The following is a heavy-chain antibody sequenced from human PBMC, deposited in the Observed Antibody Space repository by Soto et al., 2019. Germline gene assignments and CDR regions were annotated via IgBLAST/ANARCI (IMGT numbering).Heavy chain of an antibody. J-gene: IGHJ4*02. CDR1: GFTFSSYG. D-gene: IGHD3-10*01. Sequence: QVQLVESGGGVVQPGRSLRLSCAASGFTFSSYGMHWVRQAPGKGLEWVAVIWYDGSNKYYADSVKGRFTISRDNSKNTLYLQMNSLRAEDTAVYYCARDRGGLYRFSFRAGLDYWGQGTLVTVSS. CDR3: ARDRGGLYRFSFRAGLDY. CDR2: IWYDGSNK. V-gene: IGHV3-33*01.